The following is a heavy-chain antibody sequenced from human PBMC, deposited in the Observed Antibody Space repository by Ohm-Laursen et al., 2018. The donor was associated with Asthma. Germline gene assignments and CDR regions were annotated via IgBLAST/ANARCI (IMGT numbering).Heavy chain of an antibody. CDR1: GDSISSGNNY. CDR2: IYYSGIT. V-gene: IGHV4-31*03. CDR3: ARGSFYYESTGYYFFDH. Sequence: TLSLTCPVSGDSISSGNNYWSWIRQHPGKGLEWIGYIYYSGITYSNPSLRSRVTISVDTSKNQFSLKLTSVTAADTAVYYCARGSFYYESTGYYFFDHWGQGALVTVSS. J-gene: IGHJ4*02. D-gene: IGHD3-22*01.